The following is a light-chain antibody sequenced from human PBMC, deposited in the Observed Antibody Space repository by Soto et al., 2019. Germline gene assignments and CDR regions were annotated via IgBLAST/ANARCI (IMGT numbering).Light chain of an antibody. CDR2: GAS. Sequence: EIVMTQSPATLSVSPGERATLSCRASQSVGSNLAWYQQKPGQAPRLLVYGASTRATGIPARFSGSGSGTEFTLTISSLQSEDFAVYYCQQHSEWIWFGQGTKVEVK. CDR3: QQHSEWIW. J-gene: IGKJ1*01. V-gene: IGKV3-15*01. CDR1: QSVGSN.